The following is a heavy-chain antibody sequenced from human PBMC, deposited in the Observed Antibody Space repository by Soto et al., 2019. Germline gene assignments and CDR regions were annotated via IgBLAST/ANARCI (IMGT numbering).Heavy chain of an antibody. CDR1: GGTFSSYA. V-gene: IGHV1-69*13. CDR2: IIPIFGTA. Sequence: GASVKVSCKASGGTFSSYAISWVRQAPGQGLEWMGGIIPIFGTANYAQKFQGRVTITADESTSTAYMELSSLRSEDTAVYYCARDPTTVSGNDYWGQGTLVTVSS. J-gene: IGHJ4*02. D-gene: IGHD4-17*01. CDR3: ARDPTTVSGNDY.